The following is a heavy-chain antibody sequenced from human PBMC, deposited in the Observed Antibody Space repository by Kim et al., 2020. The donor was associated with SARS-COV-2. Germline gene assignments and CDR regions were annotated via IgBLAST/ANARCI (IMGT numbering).Heavy chain of an antibody. V-gene: IGHV3-23*01. CDR1: GFTFSSYA. Sequence: GGSLRLSCAASGFTFSSYAMSWVRQAPGKGLEWVSAISGSGGSTYYADSVKGRFTNSRDNSKNTLYMQINSLRAEVTAVYYCPKDDGKITMIVVPVFDYWGQGTLVTVSS. J-gene: IGHJ4*02. CDR3: PKDDGKITMIVVPVFDY. CDR2: ISGSGGST. D-gene: IGHD3-22*01.